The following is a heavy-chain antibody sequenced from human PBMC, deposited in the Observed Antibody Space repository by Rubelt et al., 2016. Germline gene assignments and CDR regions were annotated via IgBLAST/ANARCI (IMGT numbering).Heavy chain of an antibody. CDR2: INTDGST. CDR3: ARMMSMTTVTTSYYYGMDV. D-gene: IGHD4-17*01. Sequence: GKGLVWVSRINTDGSTSYADSVKGRFTISRDNGKNTLHLQMNSLRAEDTAVYYCARMMSMTTVTTSYYYGMDVWGQGTTVTVSS. V-gene: IGHV3-74*01. J-gene: IGHJ6*02.